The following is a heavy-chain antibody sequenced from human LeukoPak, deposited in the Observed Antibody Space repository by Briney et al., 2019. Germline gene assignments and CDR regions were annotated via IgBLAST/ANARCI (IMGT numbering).Heavy chain of an antibody. J-gene: IGHJ4*02. CDR2: ISWNSGSI. V-gene: IGHV3-9*01. CDR1: GFTFDDYA. CDR3: AKVRSGMAIFDY. Sequence: GRSLRLSCAASGFTFDDYAMPWVRQAPGKGLEWVSGISWNSGSIGYADSVKGRFTISRDNAKNSLYLQINSLRAEDTALYYCAKVRSGMAIFDYWGQGTLVTVSS. D-gene: IGHD3-10*01.